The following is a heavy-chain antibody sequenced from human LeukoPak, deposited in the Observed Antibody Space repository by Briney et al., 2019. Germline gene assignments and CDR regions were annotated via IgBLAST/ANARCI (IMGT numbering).Heavy chain of an antibody. CDR2: TNPNSGNT. CDR1: GYTFTNYD. D-gene: IGHD1-14*01. V-gene: IGHV1-8*02. Sequence: GASVKVSCKASGYTFTNYDINWVRQASGQGLEWMGWTNPNSGNTGYARKFQGRVTMTRDTSINTAYMELSSLRSDDTAVYYCARIVIRGTTADGGDYWGQGTLVTVSS. J-gene: IGHJ4*02. CDR3: ARIVIRGTTADGGDY.